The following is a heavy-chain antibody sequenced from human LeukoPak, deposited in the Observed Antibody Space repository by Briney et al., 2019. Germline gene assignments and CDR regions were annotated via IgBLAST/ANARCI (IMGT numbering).Heavy chain of an antibody. CDR1: GFTFDDYG. V-gene: IGHV3-20*04. CDR2: INWNVGST. CDR3: ARNYYDTSPEHDY. J-gene: IGHJ4*02. D-gene: IGHD3-22*01. Sequence: GGSLRLSCAASGFTFDDYGMSWVRQAPGKGLEWVSGINWNVGSTGYADSVKGRFTISRDNAKNSLYLQLNSRRAEDTALYYCARNYYDTSPEHDYWGQGTLVTVSS.